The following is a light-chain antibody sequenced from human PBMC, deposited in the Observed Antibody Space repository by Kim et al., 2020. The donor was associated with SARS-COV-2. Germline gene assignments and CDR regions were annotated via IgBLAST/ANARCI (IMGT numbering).Light chain of an antibody. J-gene: IGLJ1*01. V-gene: IGLV1-51*01. CDR2: DNN. Sequence: GQNVTISCSVSSSNIGNNYVSWYQQLPGTAPKLLIYDNNKRPSGIPDRFSGSKSGTSATLGITGLQTGDEADYYCGTWDSSLSAYVFGTGTKVTVL. CDR3: GTWDSSLSAYV. CDR1: SSNIGNNY.